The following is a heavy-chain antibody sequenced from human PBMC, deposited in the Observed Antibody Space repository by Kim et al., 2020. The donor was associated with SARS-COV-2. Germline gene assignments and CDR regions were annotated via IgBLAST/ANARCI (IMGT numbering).Heavy chain of an antibody. CDR3: ARVYYDSSGYYAPADY. D-gene: IGHD3-22*01. V-gene: IGHV1-2*06. Sequence: ASVKVSCKASGYTFTGYYMHWVRQAPGQGLEWMGRINPNSGGTNYAQKFQGRVTMTRDTSISTAYMELSRLRSDDTAVYYCARVYYDSSGYYAPADYWGQGTLVTVSS. CDR1: GYTFTGYY. CDR2: INPNSGGT. J-gene: IGHJ4*02.